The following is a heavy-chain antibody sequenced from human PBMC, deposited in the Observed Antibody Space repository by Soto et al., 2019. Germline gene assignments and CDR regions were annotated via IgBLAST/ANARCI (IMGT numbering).Heavy chain of an antibody. CDR1: GFTFSSYA. Sequence: QVQLVESGGGVVQPGRSLRLSCAASGFTFSSYAMHWVRQAPGKGLEWVAVISYDGSNKYYADSVKSRFTISRDNSKNTLYLQMNSLRAEDTAVYYGARDGPGPAYDYYYGMDVWGQGTTVTVSS. CDR2: ISYDGSNK. J-gene: IGHJ6*02. CDR3: ARDGPGPAYDYYYGMDV. V-gene: IGHV3-30-3*01.